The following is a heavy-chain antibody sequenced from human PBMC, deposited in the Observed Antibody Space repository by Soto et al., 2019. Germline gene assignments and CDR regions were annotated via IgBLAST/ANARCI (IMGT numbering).Heavy chain of an antibody. J-gene: IGHJ4*02. CDR1: GDTFSSYG. V-gene: IGHV1-69*01. Sequence: QVHLVQSGAEVKKPGSSVKVSCSASGDTFSSYGINWVRQAPGQGLEWLGGIIPVLAITKFAQKVQDRITFTSDDSSSTTYMDLSSLSSEDTAVYYCAREKFHFESDGSSFTTHFDHWGQGTPVTVSS. CDR3: AREKFHFESDGSSFTTHFDH. CDR2: IIPVLAIT. D-gene: IGHD1-1*01.